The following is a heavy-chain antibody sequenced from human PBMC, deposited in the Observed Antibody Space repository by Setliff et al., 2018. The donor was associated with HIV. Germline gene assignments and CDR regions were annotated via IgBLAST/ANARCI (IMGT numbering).Heavy chain of an antibody. J-gene: IGHJ5*02. CDR3: ARGYEYYYGSGSLSNWFDP. Sequence: SETLSLTCTVSGDSVSSRSYYWSWIRQPPGKGLEWIGEINHSGSTNYKPSLKSRVTMSVDTSKNQFSLKLTSVTAADTAVYYCARGYEYYYGSGSLSNWFDPWGQGTLVTVSS. CDR1: GDSVSSRSYY. D-gene: IGHD3-10*01. V-gene: IGHV4-39*07. CDR2: INHSGST.